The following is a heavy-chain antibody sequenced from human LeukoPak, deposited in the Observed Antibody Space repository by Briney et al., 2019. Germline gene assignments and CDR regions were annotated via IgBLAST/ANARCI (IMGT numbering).Heavy chain of an antibody. CDR2: INHSGST. CDR1: GGSFSGYY. D-gene: IGHD6-6*01. CDR3: ARGYSSSSYYYYYGMDV. Sequence: SETLSLTCAVYGGSFSGYYWSWIRQPPGKGLEWIGEINHSGSTNYNPSLKSRVTISVDTSKNQFSLKLSSVTAADTAVYYCARGYSSSSYYYYYGMDVWGQGTTVTVSS. J-gene: IGHJ6*02. V-gene: IGHV4-34*01.